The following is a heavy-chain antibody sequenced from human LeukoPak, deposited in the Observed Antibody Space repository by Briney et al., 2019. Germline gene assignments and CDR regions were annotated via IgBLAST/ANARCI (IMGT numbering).Heavy chain of an antibody. CDR2: IHTSGST. V-gene: IGHV4-61*02. CDR3: ARVWNRGWLDP. J-gene: IGHJ5*02. D-gene: IGHD7-27*01. Sequence: ASETLSLTCTVSGVSISSGDYYWTWIRQPAGKGLEWIGRIHTSGSTNYKPSLQSRVTIAIDTSKNQFSLKLSSVTAADTAVYYCARVWNRGWLDPWGQGTLVTVSS. CDR1: GVSISSGDYY.